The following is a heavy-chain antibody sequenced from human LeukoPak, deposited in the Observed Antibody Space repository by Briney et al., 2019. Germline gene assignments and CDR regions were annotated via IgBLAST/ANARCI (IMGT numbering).Heavy chain of an antibody. V-gene: IGHV4-39*01. CDR3: ARLVGIAATTGAY. J-gene: IGHJ4*02. CDR1: RGPTASGSYY. CDR2: IHYSGGT. D-gene: IGHD5-12*01. Sequence: PSETLSLTCPVSRGPTASGSYYWGWIRQPPGKGLEWIGSIHYSGGTYYNPSLKSRLTISVDTSKYQFSLKLSSVTAADTAVYYCARLVGIAATTGAYWGQGTLVTVSS.